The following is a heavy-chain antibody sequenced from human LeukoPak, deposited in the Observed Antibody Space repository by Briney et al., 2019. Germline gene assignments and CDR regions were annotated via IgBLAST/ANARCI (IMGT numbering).Heavy chain of an antibody. V-gene: IGHV3-66*01. D-gene: IGHD1-14*01. CDR3: ARERPDSRNLDS. Sequence: GGSLRLSCAAFGFIVRSNHINWVRQAPGKGLEWVSITYSGDTTYYADSVKGRFIISRDDSKNTLSLQMNDLRVEDTAVYYCARERPDSRNLDSWGRGALVTVSS. J-gene: IGHJ4*02. CDR2: TYSGDTT. CDR1: GFIVRSNH.